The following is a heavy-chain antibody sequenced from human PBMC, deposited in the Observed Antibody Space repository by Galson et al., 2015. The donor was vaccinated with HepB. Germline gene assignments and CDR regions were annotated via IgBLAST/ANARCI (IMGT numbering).Heavy chain of an antibody. CDR3: ARRISLVRGIITKPDYYYGMDV. Sequence: LRLSCAASGFAFSSYWMNWVRQAPGKGLEWVAHINQDGSSKYYVDSVKGRFSISRDNAKDSVYLQLDSLRAEDTAVYYCARRISLVRGIITKPDYYYGMDVWGQGTTVTVAS. D-gene: IGHD3-10*01. V-gene: IGHV3-7*03. J-gene: IGHJ6*02. CDR2: INQDGSSK. CDR1: GFAFSSYW.